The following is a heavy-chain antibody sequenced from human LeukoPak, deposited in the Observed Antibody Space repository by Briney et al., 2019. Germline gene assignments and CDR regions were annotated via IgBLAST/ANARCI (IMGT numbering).Heavy chain of an antibody. CDR3: VREQTIMAAAGLDY. D-gene: IGHD6-13*01. V-gene: IGHV3-30*01. J-gene: IGHJ4*02. CDR1: GFTFSSHA. CDR2: ISKDGSIK. Sequence: GGSLRLSCAASGFTFSSHAMHWVRQAPGKGLERVGIISKDGSIKYYADSMKGRLTMSRDNSRNTLYLQMNSLRAEDTSIYYCVREQTIMAAAGLDYWGQGTLVTVSS.